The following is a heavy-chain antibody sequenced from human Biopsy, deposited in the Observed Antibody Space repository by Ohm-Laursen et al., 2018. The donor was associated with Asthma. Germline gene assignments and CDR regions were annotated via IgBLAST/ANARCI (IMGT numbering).Heavy chain of an antibody. CDR3: ARGGLGYCSSTNCYQNYYYGMDV. Sequence: SLRLSCSASGFTFSSYGMHWVRQAPGKGLEWVAVIWYDGSNKYYADSVKGRFTISRDNSKNTLYLQMNSLRAEDTAVYYCARGGLGYCSSTNCYQNYYYGMDVWGQGTTVTVSS. CDR2: IWYDGSNK. J-gene: IGHJ6*02. D-gene: IGHD2-2*01. V-gene: IGHV3-33*01. CDR1: GFTFSSYG.